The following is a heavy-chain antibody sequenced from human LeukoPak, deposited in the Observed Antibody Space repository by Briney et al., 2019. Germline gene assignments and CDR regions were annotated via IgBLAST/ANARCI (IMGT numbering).Heavy chain of an antibody. CDR3: ARGPIVGITETKGYFDY. J-gene: IGHJ4*02. Sequence: GGSLRLSCAASGFTFSSYDMHWVRQATGRGLEWVSSIGTAADTYYPGSVKGRFTISRENAKNSLYLQMNSLRAGDTAVYYCARGPIVGITETKGYFDYWGRGILVTVSS. D-gene: IGHD1-7*01. CDR2: IGTAADT. V-gene: IGHV3-13*01. CDR1: GFTFSSYD.